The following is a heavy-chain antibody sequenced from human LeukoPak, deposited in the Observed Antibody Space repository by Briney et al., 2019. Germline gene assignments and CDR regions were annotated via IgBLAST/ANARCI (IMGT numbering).Heavy chain of an antibody. D-gene: IGHD6-13*01. CDR3: ASRLRSSWNGEIDY. J-gene: IGHJ4*02. V-gene: IGHV4-34*01. CDR2: INHSGST. Sequence: SGTLSLTCAVYGGSFSGYYWSWIRQPPGKGLEWIGEINHSGSTNYNPSLKSRVTISVDTSRNQFSLKLSSVTAADTAVYYCASRLRSSWNGEIDYWGQGTLVTVSS. CDR1: GGSFSGYY.